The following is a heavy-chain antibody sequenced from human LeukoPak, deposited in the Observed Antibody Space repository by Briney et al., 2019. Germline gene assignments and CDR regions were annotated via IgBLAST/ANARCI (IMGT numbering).Heavy chain of an antibody. V-gene: IGHV1-2*02. J-gene: IGHJ6*02. D-gene: IGHD3-3*01. Sequence: ASAKVSCKASGYTFTGYYMHWVRQAPGQGLEWMGWINPDSGGTNYAEKFQGRVTMTRDTSISTAYMELSRLRSDDTAVYYCAGLYDSATNDYYNYYGMDVWGQGATVTVSS. CDR3: AGLYDSATNDYYNYYGMDV. CDR2: INPDSGGT. CDR1: GYTFTGYY.